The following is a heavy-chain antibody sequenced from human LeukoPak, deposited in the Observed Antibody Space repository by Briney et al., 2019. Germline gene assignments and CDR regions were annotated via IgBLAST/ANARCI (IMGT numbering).Heavy chain of an antibody. CDR2: IYLGDSDT. J-gene: IGHJ4*02. D-gene: IGHD2-15*01. V-gene: IGHV5-51*01. CDR3: ARRACSGDSCLDY. CDR1: GFSFTTYG. Sequence: GESLKISCKGSGFSFTTYGIDWVRQTPGKGLEWMGIIYLGDSDTRYSPSLQGQVTITGDKSINTAYVHLSNLKASDTAMYYCARRACSGDSCLDYWGQGTLVTVSS.